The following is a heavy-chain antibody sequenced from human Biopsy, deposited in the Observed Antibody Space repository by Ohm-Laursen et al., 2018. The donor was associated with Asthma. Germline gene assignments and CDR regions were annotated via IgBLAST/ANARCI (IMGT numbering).Heavy chain of an antibody. Sequence: ASVKVSCKSLGGTFNTYVIGWVRQAPGQGLEWMGGINSVFGTTTYPQKFQDRVTITADDSTSTVYMELSSLRSEDTAAYYCVRKAGSCISRTCYSLDFWGQGTLVTVSS. CDR2: INSVFGTT. J-gene: IGHJ4*02. D-gene: IGHD2-2*01. CDR3: VRKAGSCISRTCYSLDF. V-gene: IGHV1-69*13. CDR1: GGTFNTYV.